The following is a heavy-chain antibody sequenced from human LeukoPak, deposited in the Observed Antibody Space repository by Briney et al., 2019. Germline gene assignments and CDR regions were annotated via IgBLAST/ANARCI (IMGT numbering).Heavy chain of an antibody. Sequence: GGSLRLSCAASGFTFSSYSMNWVRQAPGKGLEWVSSTSSSSSYIYYADSVKGRFTISRDNAKNSLYLQMNSLRAEDTAVYYRARVSGYDDTYYFDYWGQGTLVTVSS. D-gene: IGHD5-12*01. V-gene: IGHV3-21*01. CDR2: TSSSSSYI. CDR1: GFTFSSYS. CDR3: ARVSGYDDTYYFDY. J-gene: IGHJ4*02.